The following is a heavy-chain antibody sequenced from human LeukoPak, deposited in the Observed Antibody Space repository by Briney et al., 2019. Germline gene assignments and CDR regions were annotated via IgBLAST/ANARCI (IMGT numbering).Heavy chain of an antibody. J-gene: IGHJ4*02. CDR1: GFTFSTYG. CDR3: ASSIAVAGGDFDY. Sequence: PGGSLRLSCAASGFTFSTYGMHWVRQAPGKGLEWVAVISYDGSNKYYADSVKGRFTISRDNSKNTLYLRINSLRAEDTAVYYCASSIAVAGGDFDYWGQGTLVTVSS. V-gene: IGHV3-30*03. D-gene: IGHD6-19*01. CDR2: ISYDGSNK.